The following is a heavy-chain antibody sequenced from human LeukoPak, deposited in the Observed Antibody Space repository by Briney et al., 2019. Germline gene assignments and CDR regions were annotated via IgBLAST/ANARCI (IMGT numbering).Heavy chain of an antibody. CDR1: GFTFSSYG. CDR2: INTDGSST. CDR3: ARDLGISAY. D-gene: IGHD1-26*01. J-gene: IGHJ4*02. V-gene: IGHV3-74*01. Sequence: GGSLRLSCAASGFTFSSYGMHWVRQAPGKGLVWLARINTDGSSTTYADSVKGRFTISRDNAKNTLYLQMNSLSAEDTAVYYCARDLGISAYWGQGTLVTVFS.